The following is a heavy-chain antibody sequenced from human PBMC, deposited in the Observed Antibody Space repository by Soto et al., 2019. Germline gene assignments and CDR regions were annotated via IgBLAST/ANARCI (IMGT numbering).Heavy chain of an antibody. Sequence: PSQTLSLTCAISGDSVSSNSAALKWIRQSPSRGLEWLGRTYYRSKWYNDYAVSVKSRITINPDTSKNQFSLQLNSVTPEDTAVYYCARALNDFWSGYWFDPWGQGTLVTVSS. CDR3: ARALNDFWSGYWFDP. D-gene: IGHD3-3*01. CDR2: TYYRSKWYN. J-gene: IGHJ5*02. CDR1: GDSVSSNSAA. V-gene: IGHV6-1*01.